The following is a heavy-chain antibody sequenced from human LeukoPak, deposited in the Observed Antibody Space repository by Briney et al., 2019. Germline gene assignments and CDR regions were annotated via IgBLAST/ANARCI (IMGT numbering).Heavy chain of an antibody. D-gene: IGHD3-22*01. CDR1: GYSISRAYS. CDR3: ARGVGYDDTLGSYYGFFDY. J-gene: IGHJ4*02. CDR2: LYDSGSS. V-gene: IGHV4-38-2*02. Sequence: SETLSLTCSVSGYSISRAYSWGWVRQPPGKGLEWIGSLYDSGSSYYNPSLKSRVTLSVDTSKNDLSLQLNSVTAADTAVYFCARGVGYDDTLGSYYGFFDYWGQGTLVAVSS.